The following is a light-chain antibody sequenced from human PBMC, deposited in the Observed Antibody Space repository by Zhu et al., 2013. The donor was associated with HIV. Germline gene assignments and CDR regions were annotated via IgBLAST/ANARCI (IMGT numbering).Light chain of an antibody. CDR2: RAP. CDR1: RSISTW. V-gene: IGKV1-5*03. J-gene: IGKJ1*01. Sequence: DIRMTQSPSTLSASVGDRVIITCRASRSISTWLAWYQQKPGGAPKLLVYRAPTLHSGVPSRFSGSGSGTEFTLTISSLQPDDFATYYCQHFNHYSLEMFGQGTKVEV. CDR3: QHFNHYSLEM.